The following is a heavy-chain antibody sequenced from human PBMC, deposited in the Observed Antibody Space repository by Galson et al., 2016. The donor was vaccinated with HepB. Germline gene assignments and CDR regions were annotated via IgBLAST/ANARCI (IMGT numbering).Heavy chain of an antibody. CDR2: TYYRSKWYN. J-gene: IGHJ5*02. V-gene: IGHV6-1*01. CDR3: ARVRCSTFRCQNWFDP. Sequence: CAISGDSVSSHSAAWTWIRQSPLRGLEWLGRTYYRSKWYNDYAVSVKSRISIHPDTSKNQFSLQLNSVTPEDTAVYYCARVRCSTFRCQNWFDPWGHGTLVTV. CDR1: GDSVSSHSAA. D-gene: IGHD2/OR15-2a*01.